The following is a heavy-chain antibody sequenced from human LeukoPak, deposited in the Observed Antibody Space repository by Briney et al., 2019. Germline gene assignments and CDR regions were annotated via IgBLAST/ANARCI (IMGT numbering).Heavy chain of an antibody. CDR1: GGTFSSYA. CDR3: ARGGRIAAAGTSDYRNYYYYGMDV. V-gene: IGHV1-69*04. J-gene: IGHJ6*02. CDR2: IIPILGIA. D-gene: IGHD6-13*01. Sequence: GASVKVSCKASGGTFSSYAISWVRQAPGQGLEWMGRIIPILGIANYAQKFQGRVTITADKSTSTAYMELSSLRSEDTAVYYCARGGRIAAAGTSDYRNYYYYGMDVWGQGTTVTVSS.